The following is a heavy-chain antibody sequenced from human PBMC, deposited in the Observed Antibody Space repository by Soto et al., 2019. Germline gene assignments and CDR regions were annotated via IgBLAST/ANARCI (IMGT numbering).Heavy chain of an antibody. J-gene: IGHJ6*02. CDR3: ARDQVITGTKINYYYYGMDV. CDR1: GDSVSSNSAA. D-gene: IGHD1-7*01. Sequence: SQTLSLTCAISGDSVSSNSAAWNWIRQSPSRGLEWLGRTYYRSKWYNDYAVSVKSRITINPDTSKNQFSLQLNSVTPEDTAVYYCARDQVITGTKINYYYYGMDVWGQGTTVTVSS. CDR2: TYYRSKWYN. V-gene: IGHV6-1*01.